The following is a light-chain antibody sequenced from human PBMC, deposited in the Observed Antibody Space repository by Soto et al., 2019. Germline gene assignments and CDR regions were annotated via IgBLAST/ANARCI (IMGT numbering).Light chain of an antibody. CDR2: DVN. V-gene: IGLV2-11*01. J-gene: IGLJ1*01. CDR1: SSDVGGYNH. Sequence: QSVLTQPRSVSGSPGQSVAISCTGTSSDVGGYNHVSWYQQHPGKAPKLMVYDVNKWASGVPDRFSGSKSGNTASLTISGLQAEDEADYYSCSYAGGYTFDVFGTGTKVTVL. CDR3: CSYAGGYTFDV.